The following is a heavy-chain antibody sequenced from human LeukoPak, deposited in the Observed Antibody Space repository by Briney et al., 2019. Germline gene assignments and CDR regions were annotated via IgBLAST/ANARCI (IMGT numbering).Heavy chain of an antibody. D-gene: IGHD3-10*01. V-gene: IGHV1-8*01. CDR3: ARAPKLWFGESQSVDY. Sequence: NPNSAITGYAQNFQGRVTMTRNNSISRAYMEMKSLRSEDTAVYYCARAPKLWFGESQSVDYWGQGTLVTVSS. CDR2: NPNSAIT. J-gene: IGHJ4*02.